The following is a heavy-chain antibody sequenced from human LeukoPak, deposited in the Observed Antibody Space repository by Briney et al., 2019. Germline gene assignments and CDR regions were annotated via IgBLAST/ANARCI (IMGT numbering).Heavy chain of an antibody. J-gene: IGHJ6*03. Sequence: SETLSLTCTVSGDSISSNYWSWIRQPPGKGLEWIGYIYHSGSTSYNPSLKSRVTISLDTSKKHFSLKLSSVTAADTAVYYCARYGDYYGSGSYLYNYYMDVWGKGTTVTVSS. CDR3: ARYGDYYGSGSYLYNYYMDV. CDR1: GDSISSNY. D-gene: IGHD3-10*01. CDR2: IYHSGST. V-gene: IGHV4-59*01.